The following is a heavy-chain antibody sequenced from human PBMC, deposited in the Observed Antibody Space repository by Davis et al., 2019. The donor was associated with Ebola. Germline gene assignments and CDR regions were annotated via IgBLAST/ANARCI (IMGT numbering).Heavy chain of an antibody. D-gene: IGHD1-26*01. Sequence: GGSLRLSCAASRFTFFSHAMSWVGQAPGKGLQWVSGINSSGSSPSYAYYVKGRFTISRDNSKNTLYLQMNSLIAEDTAVYNCAKVGGVSRWELPIKTNFDYWGQGTVVTVSS. J-gene: IGHJ4*02. CDR1: RFTFFSHA. V-gene: IGHV3-23*01. CDR3: AKVGGVSRWELPIKTNFDY. CDR2: INSSGSSP.